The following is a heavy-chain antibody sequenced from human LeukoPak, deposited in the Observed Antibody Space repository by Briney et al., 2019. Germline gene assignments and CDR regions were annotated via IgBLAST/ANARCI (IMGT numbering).Heavy chain of an antibody. CDR1: GFTFSHYT. Sequence: GGSLRLSCAASGFTFSHYTMNWVRQAPGKGLEWVSYISSSSGSSYTTYYADSVKGRFTISRDNAKNSLYLQMDNLRADDTAVYYCARAGAYNTYWGQGTRVTVSS. CDR2: ISSSSGSSYTT. D-gene: IGHD5-24*01. J-gene: IGHJ4*02. V-gene: IGHV3-48*01. CDR3: ARAGAYNTY.